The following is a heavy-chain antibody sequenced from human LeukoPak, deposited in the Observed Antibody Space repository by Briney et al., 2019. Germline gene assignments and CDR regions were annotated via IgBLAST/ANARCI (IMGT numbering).Heavy chain of an antibody. CDR2: IIPIFGTA. Sequence: SVKVSCKASGGTFSSYAISWVGQAPGQGLEWMGGIIPIFGTANYAQKFQGRVTITTDESTSTAYMELSSLRSEDTAVYYCAKGSGIATRNMDVWGKGTTVTVSS. V-gene: IGHV1-69*05. D-gene: IGHD6-13*01. CDR1: GGTFSSYA. J-gene: IGHJ6*03. CDR3: AKGSGIATRNMDV.